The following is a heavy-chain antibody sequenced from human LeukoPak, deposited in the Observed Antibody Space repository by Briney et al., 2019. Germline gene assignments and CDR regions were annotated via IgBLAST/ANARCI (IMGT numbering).Heavy chain of an antibody. CDR1: GFVLSDSH. D-gene: IGHD1-26*01. V-gene: IGHV3-73*01. CDR3: TTYIRGHY. Sequence: PGGSLRLSCSASGFVLSDSHIHWVRQASGKGLEWVGRITTRTTNYATQYGSSVKGRFTISRDDSQKTAYLQMNTLTIEDTAVYFCTTYIRGHYWGQGTLVTVSA. CDR2: ITTRTTNYAT. J-gene: IGHJ4*02.